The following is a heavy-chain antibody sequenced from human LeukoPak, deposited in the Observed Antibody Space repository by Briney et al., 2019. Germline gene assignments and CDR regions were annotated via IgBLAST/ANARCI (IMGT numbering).Heavy chain of an antibody. CDR3: TRRRDGCSEYYFDH. Sequence: GGSLRLSCAASGIIVSGSAIHWVRQASGKGLEWVGRIRSKVNNYATSYAASVKGRFTISRDDSKNTAYLQMKNLKTEDTAVYYCTRRRDGCSEYYFDHWGQGTLVTVSS. J-gene: IGHJ4*02. D-gene: IGHD5-24*01. CDR2: IRSKVNNYAT. V-gene: IGHV3-73*01. CDR1: GIIVSGSA.